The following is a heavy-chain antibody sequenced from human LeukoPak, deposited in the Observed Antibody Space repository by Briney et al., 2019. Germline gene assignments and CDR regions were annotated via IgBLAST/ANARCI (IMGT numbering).Heavy chain of an antibody. Sequence: GGSLRLSCAASGFTFSSYSMNWVRQAPGKGLEWVSSISSSSSYIYYADSVKGRFTISRDNAKNSLYLQMNSLRAEDTAVYYCARAALGYRVPKDDYWGQGTLVTVSS. CDR3: ARAALGYRVPKDDY. V-gene: IGHV3-21*01. CDR1: GFTFSSYS. D-gene: IGHD6-13*01. J-gene: IGHJ4*02. CDR2: ISSSSSYI.